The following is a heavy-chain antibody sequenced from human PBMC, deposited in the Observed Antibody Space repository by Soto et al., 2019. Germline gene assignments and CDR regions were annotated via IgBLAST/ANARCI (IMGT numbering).Heavy chain of an antibody. CDR1: DGSISSSSYY. Sequence: SETLSLTCTVSDGSISSSSYYWGWIRQPPGKGLEWIGSIYYSGSTYYNPSLKSRVTISVDTSKNQFSLKLSSVTAADTAVYYCARIYCSGGSCYPYYSYYGMDVWGQGTTVTVSS. J-gene: IGHJ6*02. V-gene: IGHV4-39*01. CDR2: IYYSGST. D-gene: IGHD2-15*01. CDR3: ARIYCSGGSCYPYYSYYGMDV.